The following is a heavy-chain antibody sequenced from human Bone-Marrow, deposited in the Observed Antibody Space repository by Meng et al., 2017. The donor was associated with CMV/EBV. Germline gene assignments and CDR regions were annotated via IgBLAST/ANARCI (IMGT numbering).Heavy chain of an antibody. D-gene: IGHD6-13*01. CDR1: GGSISSYY. CDR3: ARKYVGIAAAESWFDP. CDR2: IYYSGST. V-gene: IGHV4-59*01. Sequence: SETLSLTCTVSGGSISSYYWSWIRQPPGKGLEWIGYIYYSGSTNYNPSLKSRVTISVDTSKNQFSLKLSSVTAADTAVYYCARKYVGIAAAESWFDPWGQGTLVTVSS. J-gene: IGHJ5*02.